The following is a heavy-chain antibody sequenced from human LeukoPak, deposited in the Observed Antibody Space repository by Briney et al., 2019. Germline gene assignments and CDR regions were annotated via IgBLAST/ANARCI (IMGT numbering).Heavy chain of an antibody. CDR3: ARGGVYSSGWYVDY. CDR1: GFTFISYS. Sequence: PGGSLRLSCAASGFTFISYSMNWVRQAPGKGLEWVSSISSSSSSIYYADPVKGRFTISRDNAKNLLYLQMNSLRAEDTAVYYCARGGVYSSGWYVDYWGQGTLVTVSS. V-gene: IGHV3-21*01. D-gene: IGHD6-19*01. J-gene: IGHJ4*02. CDR2: ISSSSSSI.